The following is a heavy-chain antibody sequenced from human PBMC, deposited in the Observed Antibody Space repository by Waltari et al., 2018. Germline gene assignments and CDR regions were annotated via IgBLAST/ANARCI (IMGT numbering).Heavy chain of an antibody. CDR2: IYYSGST. CDR3: ARYHYDSSGPDY. CDR1: GGSISSHY. V-gene: IGHV4-59*11. J-gene: IGHJ4*02. Sequence: QVQLQESGPGLVQPSETLSLTCTVSGGSISSHYWSWIRQPPGKGLEWIGYIYYSGSTNYNPSLKSRVTISVDTSKNQFSLKLSSVTAADTAVYYCARYHYDSSGPDYWGQGTLVTVSS. D-gene: IGHD3-22*01.